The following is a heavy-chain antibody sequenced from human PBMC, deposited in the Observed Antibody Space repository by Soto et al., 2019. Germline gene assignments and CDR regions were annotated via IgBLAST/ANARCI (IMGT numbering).Heavy chain of an antibody. Sequence: GGSLRLSCTASGFTFGDYAMSWVRQAPGKGLEWVGFIRSKAYGGTTEYAASVKGRFTISRDDSKSIAYLQMNSLKTEDTAVYYCTRDKGFSGLYFDYRGQGTLVTVSS. J-gene: IGHJ4*02. D-gene: IGHD2-2*02. CDR3: TRDKGFSGLYFDY. CDR2: IRSKAYGGTT. V-gene: IGHV3-49*04. CDR1: GFTFGDYA.